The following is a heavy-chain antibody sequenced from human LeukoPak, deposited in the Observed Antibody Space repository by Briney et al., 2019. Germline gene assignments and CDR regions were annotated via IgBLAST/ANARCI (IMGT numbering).Heavy chain of an antibody. J-gene: IGHJ4*02. V-gene: IGHV3-30*03. Sequence: GGSLRLSCAASGFTFSSYGMHWVRQAPGKGLEWVAVISYDGSNKYYADSVKGRFTISRDNSKNTLYLQMNSLRAEDTAVYYCATGPFGIVGAVDYWGQGTLVTVSS. CDR2: ISYDGSNK. CDR1: GFTFSSYG. CDR3: ATGPFGIVGAVDY. D-gene: IGHD1-26*01.